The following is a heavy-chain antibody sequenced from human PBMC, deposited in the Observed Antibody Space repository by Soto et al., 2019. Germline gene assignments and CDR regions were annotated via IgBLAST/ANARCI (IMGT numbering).Heavy chain of an antibody. V-gene: IGHV3-21*01. D-gene: IGHD6-13*01. Sequence: GGSLRLSCAASGFAFRSFTMNWVRQAPGKGLEWVSTISSNSAYIYYTDALRGRFTISRDNAKNSLHLQMNSLRAEDTAVYYCTRDASRDSSARGWFDPWGPGALVTVSS. CDR1: GFAFRSFT. CDR2: ISSNSAYI. CDR3: TRDASRDSSARGWFDP. J-gene: IGHJ5*02.